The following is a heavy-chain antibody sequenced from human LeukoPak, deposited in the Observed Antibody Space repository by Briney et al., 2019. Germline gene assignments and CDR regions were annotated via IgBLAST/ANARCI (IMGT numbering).Heavy chain of an antibody. V-gene: IGHV3-64*01. D-gene: IGHD1-26*01. CDR2: ISSNGGST. CDR3: ARELESGSYLFDY. J-gene: IGHJ4*02. Sequence: PGGSLRLSCAASGFTFSSYAMHWVRQAPGKGLEYVSAISSNGGSTYYANSVKGRFTISRDNSKNTLYLQMGSLRAEDMAVYYCARELESGSYLFDYWGQGTLVTVSS. CDR1: GFTFSSYA.